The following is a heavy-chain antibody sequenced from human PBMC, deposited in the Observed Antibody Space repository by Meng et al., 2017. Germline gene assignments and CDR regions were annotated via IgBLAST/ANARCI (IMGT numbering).Heavy chain of an antibody. D-gene: IGHD3-10*01. V-gene: IGHV1-2*06. Sequence: QVELGQCGAEVKKPGASVKASCKASGYPFTGYYMHWVRQAPGQGLEWMGRINPNSGGTNYAQKFQGRVTMTRDTSISTAYMELSRLRSDDTAVYYCASELNTYGSGSYAYWGQGTLVTVSS. CDR1: GYPFTGYY. CDR3: ASELNTYGSGSYAY. J-gene: IGHJ4*02. CDR2: INPNSGGT.